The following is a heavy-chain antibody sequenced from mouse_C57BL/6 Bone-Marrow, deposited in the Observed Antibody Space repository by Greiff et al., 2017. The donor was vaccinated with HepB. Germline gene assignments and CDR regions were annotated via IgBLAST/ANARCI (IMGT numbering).Heavy chain of an antibody. J-gene: IGHJ1*03. CDR1: GYTFTDYY. CDR3: ARRGADYGYDDYWYFDV. Sequence: VQLQQSGAELVRPGASVKLSCKASGYTFTDYYINWVKQRPGQGLEWIARIYPGSGNTYYNEKFKGKATLTAEKSSSTAYMQLSSLTSEVSADYFCARRGADYGYDDYWYFDVWGKGTTVTVSS. V-gene: IGHV1-76*01. D-gene: IGHD2-2*01. CDR2: IYPGSGNT.